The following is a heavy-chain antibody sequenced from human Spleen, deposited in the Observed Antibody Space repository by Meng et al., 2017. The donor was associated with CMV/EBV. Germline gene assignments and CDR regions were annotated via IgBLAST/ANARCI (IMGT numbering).Heavy chain of an antibody. CDR3: ARDRPPGAAAGEGFDP. D-gene: IGHD6-13*01. Sequence: QGQHQQWGAGPLKPSESLSLTCAVYGGALRGYYWSWIRQPPGKGLEWIGEINHSGSTNYNPSLKSRVTISVDTSKNQFSLKLSSVTAADTAVYYCARDRPPGAAAGEGFDPWGQGTLVTVSS. CDR1: GGALRGYY. V-gene: IGHV4-34*01. J-gene: IGHJ5*02. CDR2: INHSGST.